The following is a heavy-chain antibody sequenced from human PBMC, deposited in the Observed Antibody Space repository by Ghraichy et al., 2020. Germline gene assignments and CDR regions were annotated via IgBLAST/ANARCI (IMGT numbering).Heavy chain of an antibody. CDR1: GFTFSSYS. CDR2: ISSSSSYI. D-gene: IGHD5-12*01. J-gene: IGHJ4*02. Sequence: GGSLRLSRAASGFTFSSYSMNWVRQAPGKGLEWVSSISSSSSYIYYADSVKGRFTISRDNAKNSLYLQMNSLRAEDTAVYYCARAHSGYDDYWGQGTLVTGSS. CDR3: ARAHSGYDDY. V-gene: IGHV3-21*01.